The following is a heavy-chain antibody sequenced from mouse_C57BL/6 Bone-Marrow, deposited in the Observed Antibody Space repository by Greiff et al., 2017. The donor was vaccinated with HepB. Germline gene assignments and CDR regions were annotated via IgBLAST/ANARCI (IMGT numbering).Heavy chain of an antibody. CDR2: ISDGGSYT. V-gene: IGHV5-4*01. Sequence: EVKLMESGGGLVKPGGSLKLSCAASGFTFSSYAMSWVRQTPEKRLEWVATISDGGSYTYYPDNVKGRFTISRDNAKNNLYLQMSHLKSEDTAMYYCARDNLFAYWGQGTLVTVSA. CDR3: ARDNLFAY. CDR1: GFTFSSYA. J-gene: IGHJ3*01.